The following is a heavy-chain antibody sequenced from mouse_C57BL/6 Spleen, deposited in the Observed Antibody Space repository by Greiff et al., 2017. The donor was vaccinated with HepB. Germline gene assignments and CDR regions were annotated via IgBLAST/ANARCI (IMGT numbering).Heavy chain of an antibody. D-gene: IGHD1-1*01. J-gene: IGHJ2*01. Sequence: EVMLVESGGGLVKPGGSLKLSCAASGITFSSYAMSWVRQTPEKRLEWVATISDGGSYTYYPDNVKGRFTISRDNAKNNLYLQMSHLKSEDTAMYYCARDLHGSSYDYFDYWGQGTTLTVSS. CDR3: ARDLHGSSYDYFDY. V-gene: IGHV5-4*01. CDR2: ISDGGSYT. CDR1: GITFSSYA.